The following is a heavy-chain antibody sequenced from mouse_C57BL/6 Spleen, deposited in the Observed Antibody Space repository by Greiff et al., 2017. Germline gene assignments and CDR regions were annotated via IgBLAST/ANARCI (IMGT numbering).Heavy chain of an antibody. CDR2: IRSKSSNYAT. CDR1: GFTFNTYA. D-gene: IGHD1-1*01. J-gene: IGHJ1*03. Sequence: EVMLVESGGGLVQPKGSLKLSCAASGFTFNTYAMHWVRQAPGKGLEWVARIRSKSSNYATYYADSVKDRFAISRDDSQSMLYLQMNNLKTEDTAMYYCVGDYGSSWNWYFDVWGTGTTVTVSS. V-gene: IGHV10-3*01. CDR3: VGDYGSSWNWYFDV.